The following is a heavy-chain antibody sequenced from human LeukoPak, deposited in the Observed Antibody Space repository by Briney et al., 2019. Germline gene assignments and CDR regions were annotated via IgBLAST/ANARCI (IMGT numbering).Heavy chain of an antibody. Sequence: GGSLRLSCAASGFTFSGSAMHWVRQASGKGLEWVGRIRSKANSYATAYAASVKGRFTISRDDSKNTAYLQMNSLKTEDTAVYYCTTDRKGYSSGWYKPYYYYYMDVWGKGTTVTISS. CDR3: TTDRKGYSSGWYKPYYYYYMDV. V-gene: IGHV3-73*01. CDR1: GFTFSGSA. J-gene: IGHJ6*03. CDR2: IRSKANSYAT. D-gene: IGHD6-19*01.